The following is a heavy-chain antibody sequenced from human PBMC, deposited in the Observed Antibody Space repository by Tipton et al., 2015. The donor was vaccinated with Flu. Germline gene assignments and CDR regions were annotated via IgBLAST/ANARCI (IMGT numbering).Heavy chain of an antibody. D-gene: IGHD3-16*01. V-gene: IGHV3-20*04. CDR2: LNWNGGNS. CDR1: GFNFNIYN. CDR3: ARRGAAITHYFDY. Sequence: SLRLSCTGSGFNFNIYNINWVRQAPGKGLEWVSGLNWNGGNSGYADSVKGRFTISRDNAKNSLYLQMNSLRAEDTALYYCARRGAAITHYFDYWGQGTLVTVSS. J-gene: IGHJ4*02.